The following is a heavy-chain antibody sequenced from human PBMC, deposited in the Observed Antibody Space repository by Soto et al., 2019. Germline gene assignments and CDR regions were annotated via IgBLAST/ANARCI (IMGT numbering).Heavy chain of an antibody. CDR2: IIPIFGTA. D-gene: IGHD3-10*01. CDR3: ARTEAGGSRSYGVGVLYYYYGMDV. J-gene: IGHJ6*02. CDR1: GGTFSSYA. Sequence: SVKVSCKASGGTFSSYAISWVRQAPGQGLEWMGGIIPIFGTANYAQKFQGRVTITADKSTSTAYMELSSLRSEDTAVYYCARTEAGGSRSYGVGVLYYYYGMDVWGQGTTVTVSS. V-gene: IGHV1-69*06.